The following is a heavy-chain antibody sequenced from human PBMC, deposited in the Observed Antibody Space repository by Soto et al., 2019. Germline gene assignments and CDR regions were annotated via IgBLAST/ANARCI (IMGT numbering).Heavy chain of an antibody. CDR1: WFPFYSYA. V-gene: IGHV3-23*01. Sequence: GGSLKLSCATPWFPFYSYALSWVPPASGKGLEWVSAISGSGGSTYYADSVKGRFTISRDNSKNTLYLQMNSLRAEDTAVYYCAKDPRPVVTPYFDYWGQGTLVTVSS. CDR2: ISGSGGST. J-gene: IGHJ4*02. D-gene: IGHD2-21*02. CDR3: AKDPRPVVTPYFDY.